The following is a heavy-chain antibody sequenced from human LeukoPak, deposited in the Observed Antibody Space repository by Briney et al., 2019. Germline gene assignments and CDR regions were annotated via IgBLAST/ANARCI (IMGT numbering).Heavy chain of an antibody. V-gene: IGHV3-73*01. CDR3: TRQAHD. Sequence: QSGGSLKLSCAASGLTFSDSTMHWVRQASGKGLEWVGRIRSKANSYATTHAASVKGRFTISRDDSKNTAFLQMNSLKTEDTAVYYCTRQAHDWGQGTLVTVSS. CDR1: GLTFSDST. J-gene: IGHJ4*02. CDR2: IRSKANSYAT.